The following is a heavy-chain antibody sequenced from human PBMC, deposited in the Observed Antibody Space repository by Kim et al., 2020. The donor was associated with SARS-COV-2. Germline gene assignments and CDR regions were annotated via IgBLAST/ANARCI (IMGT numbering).Heavy chain of an antibody. CDR2: ISYEGSKK. V-gene: IGHV3-30*18. J-gene: IGHJ3*01. Sequence: GGSLRLSCAASGFTFNNFGMHWVRQAPGKGLEWVAVISYEGSKKHYADSVNGRFTISRDSFKNTMSLQMSVLTAEDTAVYDCEKANVFLWFGKFHDDAFDLWGQGTMVTVSS. D-gene: IGHD3-10*01. CDR3: EKANVFLWFGKFHDDAFDL. CDR1: GFTFNNFG.